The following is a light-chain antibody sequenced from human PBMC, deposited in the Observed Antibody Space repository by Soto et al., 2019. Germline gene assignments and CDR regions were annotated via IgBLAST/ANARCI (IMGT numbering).Light chain of an antibody. J-gene: IGKJ5*01. Sequence: AIRITQSPSSFSASTGDRVTITCRASQGISSYLAWYQQKPGKAPKLLIYAASTLRSGVPSRFSGSGSGTDFTLTISCLQSEDFATYYCQQYYSYPRTFGQGTRLEIK. CDR2: AAS. CDR3: QQYYSYPRT. CDR1: QGISSY. V-gene: IGKV1-8*01.